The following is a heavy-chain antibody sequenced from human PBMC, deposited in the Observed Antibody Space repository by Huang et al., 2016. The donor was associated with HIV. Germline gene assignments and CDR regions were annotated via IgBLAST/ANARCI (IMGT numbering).Heavy chain of an antibody. V-gene: IGHV3-74*01. CDR2: SNRDGSST. J-gene: IGHJ4*02. Sequence: EVQLVESGGGLVQPGGSLRLSCAASGFSISGYWMHWVRQAPGKGLVWGSRSNRDGSSTSYAVSVKGRFTISRDNAKNTLYLQMNSLRAEDTAVYYCARDPRIQSWLNFFDYWGQGTLVSVSS. CDR1: GFSISGYW. CDR3: ARDPRIQSWLNFFDY. D-gene: IGHD3-22*01.